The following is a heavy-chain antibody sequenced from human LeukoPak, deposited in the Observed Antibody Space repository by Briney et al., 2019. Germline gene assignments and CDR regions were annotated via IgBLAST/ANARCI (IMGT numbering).Heavy chain of an antibody. CDR1: GGSFSGYY. CDR2: INHSGST. V-gene: IGHV4-34*01. CDR3: ARHAPGGYCSSTSCYRGWFDP. D-gene: IGHD2-2*01. Sequence: SETLSLTCAVYGGSFSGYYWSWIRQPPGKGLEWIGEINHSGSTNYNPSLKSRVTISVDTSKNQFSLKLSSVTAADTAVYYCARHAPGGYCSSTSCYRGWFDPWGQGTLVTVSS. J-gene: IGHJ5*02.